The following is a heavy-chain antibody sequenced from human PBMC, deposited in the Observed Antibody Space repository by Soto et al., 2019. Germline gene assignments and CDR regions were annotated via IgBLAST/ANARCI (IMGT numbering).Heavy chain of an antibody. V-gene: IGHV3-30*14. CDR3: VRENYYYGMDV. J-gene: IGHJ6*02. Sequence: PGGSLRLSCAASGFTFSSFVMHWVRQTPGKGLEWVAVISYDGSNIHYADSVKGRFTISRDNSRNTLYLQMNSLRAEDTAVYYCVRENYYYGMDVWGQGTTVTVSS. CDR2: ISYDGSNI. CDR1: GFTFSSFV.